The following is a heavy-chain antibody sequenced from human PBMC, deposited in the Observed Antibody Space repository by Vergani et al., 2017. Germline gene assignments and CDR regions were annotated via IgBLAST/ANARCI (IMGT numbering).Heavy chain of an antibody. D-gene: IGHD3-10*01. CDR2: ISRNSGSI. J-gene: IGHJ2*01. CDR3: AKDITMVRGVIIPRPLDL. Sequence: EVQLVESGGGLVQPGRSLRLSCAASGFTFDDYAMHWVRQAPGKGLEWVSGISRNSGSIGYADSVKGRFTISRDNAKNSLYLQMNSLRAEDTALYYCAKDITMVRGVIIPRPLDLWGRGTLVTVSS. V-gene: IGHV3-9*01. CDR1: GFTFDDYA.